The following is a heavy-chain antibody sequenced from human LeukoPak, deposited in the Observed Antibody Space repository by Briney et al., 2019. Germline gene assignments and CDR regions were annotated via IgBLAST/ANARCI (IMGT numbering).Heavy chain of an antibody. J-gene: IGHJ4*02. D-gene: IGHD2-15*01. CDR3: ARSEDVVVVAATYLNFDY. CDR2: INPNSGGT. Sequence: ASVKVSCKASGYTFTGYYMHWVRQAPGQGLEWIGWINPNSGGTNYAQKFQGRVTMTRDTSISTAYMELSRLRSDDTAVYYCARSEDVVVVAATYLNFDYWGQGTLVTVSS. CDR1: GYTFTGYY. V-gene: IGHV1-2*02.